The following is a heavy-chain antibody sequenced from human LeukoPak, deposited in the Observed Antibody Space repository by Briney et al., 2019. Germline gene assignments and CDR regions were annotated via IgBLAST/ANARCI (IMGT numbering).Heavy chain of an antibody. CDR2: IYYSGST. CDR3: ANDYYGRRTFDP. Sequence: SETLSLTCTVSGGSISSSSYYWGWIRQPPGKGLEWIGSIYYSGSTYYNPSLKSRVTISVDTSKNQFSLKLSSVTAADTAVYYCANDYYGRRTFDPWGQGTLVTVSS. CDR1: GGSISSSSYY. V-gene: IGHV4-39*01. J-gene: IGHJ5*02. D-gene: IGHD3-10*01.